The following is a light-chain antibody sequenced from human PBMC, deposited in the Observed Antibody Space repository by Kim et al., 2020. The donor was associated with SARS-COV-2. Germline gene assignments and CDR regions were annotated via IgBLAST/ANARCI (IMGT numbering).Light chain of an antibody. Sequence: GQLIPISCTGTSSDIGASNYTAWYQQHPGKAPKLMSYDVSKRPSGVSDRFSGSKSGNTASLTVSGLQAEDEADYYCTSFTNSATGVFGGGTQLTVL. CDR3: TSFTNSATGV. J-gene: IGLJ3*02. CDR2: DVS. CDR1: SSDIGASNY. V-gene: IGLV2-14*03.